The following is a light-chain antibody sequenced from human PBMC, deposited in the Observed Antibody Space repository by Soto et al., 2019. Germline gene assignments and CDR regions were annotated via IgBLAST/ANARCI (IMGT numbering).Light chain of an antibody. CDR1: SSDVGAYNY. CDR3: RSYRSSNTFV. Sequence: QSALTQPASVSGSPGQSITISCNGSSSDVGAYNYVSWYQQYPGKAPKVIIFEVRKRPSGVSNRFSGSKSGDTASLTISGLQADVEADYYCRSYRSSNTFVFGTVTKVTVL. J-gene: IGLJ1*01. V-gene: IGLV2-14*01. CDR2: EVR.